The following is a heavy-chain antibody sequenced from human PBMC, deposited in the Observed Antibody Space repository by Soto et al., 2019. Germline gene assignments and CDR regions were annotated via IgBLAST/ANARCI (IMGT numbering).Heavy chain of an antibody. CDR2: ISSSGGST. CDR1: GFTFNNYA. Sequence: EVQLLESGGGLVQPGGSLRLSCAASGFTFNNYAMSWVRQAPGKGLEWVSTISSSGGSTYYADSVKGRFTISRDNSKNTLYLQMNSLSAEDTAVYYCAKERWEGYGMDVGGQGTTVTVSS. V-gene: IGHV3-23*01. J-gene: IGHJ6*02. D-gene: IGHD1-26*01. CDR3: AKERWEGYGMDV.